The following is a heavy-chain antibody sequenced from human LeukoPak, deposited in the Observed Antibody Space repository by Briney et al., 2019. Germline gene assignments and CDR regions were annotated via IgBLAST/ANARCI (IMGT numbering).Heavy chain of an antibody. CDR3: ARAPSGSYAIYYYYYGMDV. V-gene: IGHV1-2*02. CDR2: INPNSGGT. Sequence: GASVKVSCKASGYTFTGCYMHWVRQAPGQGLEWMGWINPNSGGTNYAQKFQSRVTMTRDTSISTAYMELSRLRSDDTAVYYCARAPSGSYAIYYYYYGMDVWGQGTTVTVSS. J-gene: IGHJ6*02. CDR1: GYTFTGCY. D-gene: IGHD2-2*01.